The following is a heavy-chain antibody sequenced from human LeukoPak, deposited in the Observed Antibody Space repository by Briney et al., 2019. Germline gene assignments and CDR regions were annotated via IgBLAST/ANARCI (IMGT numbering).Heavy chain of an antibody. J-gene: IGHJ2*01. V-gene: IGHV4-4*07. CDR1: GGSISSYY. D-gene: IGHD1-26*01. Sequence: SETLSLTCTVSGGSISSYYWNWIRQPAGKGLEWIGHIYTSGSTNYNPSLKSRVTMSVDTSKNQFSLKLSSVTAADTAVYYCARCSSGSYYYWYFDLWGRGTLVTVSS. CDR2: IYTSGST. CDR3: ARCSSGSYYYWYFDL.